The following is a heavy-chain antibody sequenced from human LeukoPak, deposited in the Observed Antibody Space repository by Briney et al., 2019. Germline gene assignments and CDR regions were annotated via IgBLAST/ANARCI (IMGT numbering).Heavy chain of an antibody. CDR3: TRVGYIDEGIDY. Sequence: PGGSLRLSCAASGFTFSSYWMHWVRQAPGKGLVWVSRINSDRSTTNYADSVKGRFTISRDNAKNSLYLQMNSLRAEDTAIYYCTRVGYIDEGIDYWGQGTLVTVSS. V-gene: IGHV3-74*01. CDR1: GFTFSSYW. D-gene: IGHD5-24*01. J-gene: IGHJ4*02. CDR2: INSDRSTT.